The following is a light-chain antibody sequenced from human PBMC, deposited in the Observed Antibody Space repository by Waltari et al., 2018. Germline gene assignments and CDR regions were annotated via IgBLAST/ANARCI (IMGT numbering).Light chain of an antibody. J-gene: IGKJ3*01. CDR1: KSVLYSSNNKNY. CDR2: WAS. CDR3: QQYYSTPFT. Sequence: DIVMTQSPDSLAVSLGERANNKCKSSKSVLYSSNNKNYLTWYQQKPGQPPKLLIYWASTRESGVPDRFSGSGSGTDFTLTISSLQAEDVAVYYCQQYYSTPFTFGPGTKVDIK. V-gene: IGKV4-1*01.